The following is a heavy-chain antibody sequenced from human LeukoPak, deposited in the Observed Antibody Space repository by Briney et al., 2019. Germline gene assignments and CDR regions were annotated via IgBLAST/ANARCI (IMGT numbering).Heavy chain of an antibody. D-gene: IGHD6-19*01. V-gene: IGHV1-24*01. CDR3: ATWPPHSGWYHWFGP. Sequence: ASVKVSCKVAGYTLTELSMHWVRQAPGKGLEWMGGFDPEDGETIYAQKFQGRVTMTEDTSTDTAYMELSSLRSEDTAVYYCATWPPHSGWYHWFGPWGQGTLVTVSS. CDR1: GYTLTELS. J-gene: IGHJ5*02. CDR2: FDPEDGET.